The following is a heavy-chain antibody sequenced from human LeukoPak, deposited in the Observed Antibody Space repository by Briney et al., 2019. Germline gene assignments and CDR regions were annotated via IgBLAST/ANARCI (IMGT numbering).Heavy chain of an antibody. J-gene: IGHJ3*02. Sequence: ASVKVSCKAPGYTFTGYYIHWVRQAPGQGLEWVGWINPNSGDTHSAQNFQGRVTVTRDTSISTASMDLSRLRSDDTAVYYCARAPKNDAYDIWGRGTMVTVSS. CDR2: INPNSGDT. CDR1: GYTFTGYY. V-gene: IGHV1-2*02. CDR3: ARAPKNDAYDI.